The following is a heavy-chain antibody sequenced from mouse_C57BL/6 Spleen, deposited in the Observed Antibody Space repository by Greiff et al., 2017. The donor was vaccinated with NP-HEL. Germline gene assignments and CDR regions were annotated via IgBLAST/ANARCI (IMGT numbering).Heavy chain of an antibody. CDR2: IRNKANGYTT. V-gene: IGHV7-3*01. D-gene: IGHD6-1*01. Sequence: DVMLVESGGGLVQPGGSLSLSCAASGFTFTDYYMSWVRQPPGKALEWLGFIRNKANGYTTEYSAYVKGRFTISRDNSQRILYLQMNALRAEDSATYYCARQPYYFDYWGQGTTLTVSS. CDR3: ARQPYYFDY. CDR1: GFTFTDYY. J-gene: IGHJ2*01.